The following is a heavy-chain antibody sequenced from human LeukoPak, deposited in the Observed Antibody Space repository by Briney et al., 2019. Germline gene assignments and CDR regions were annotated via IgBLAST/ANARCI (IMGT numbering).Heavy chain of an antibody. D-gene: IGHD2-2*01. Sequence: PSETLSLTCTVSSGSISGYYWSWIRQPPGKGLEWIGYIHYSGSTNYNPSLKSRVTISVDTSKNQFSLKLRSVTAADTAVYYCARYYCRSTTCYYFDYWGQGTLVTVSS. J-gene: IGHJ4*02. V-gene: IGHV4-59*01. CDR3: ARYYCRSTTCYYFDY. CDR1: SGSISGYY. CDR2: IHYSGST.